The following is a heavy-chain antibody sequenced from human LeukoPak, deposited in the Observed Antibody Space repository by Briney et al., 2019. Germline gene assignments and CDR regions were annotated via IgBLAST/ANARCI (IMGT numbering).Heavy chain of an antibody. V-gene: IGHV1-18*01. D-gene: IGHD6-19*01. J-gene: IGHJ3*02. CDR1: GYTFTSYD. Sequence: GASVKVSCKASGYTFTSYDINWVRQAPGQGLEWMGWINTLNGITNYALKVQDRVNMTTDTSTSTAYMELRSLRSDDTAVYYCASATFPPSVALPGNGAFDIWGQGTVVTVSS. CDR3: ASATFPPSVALPGNGAFDI. CDR2: INTLNGIT.